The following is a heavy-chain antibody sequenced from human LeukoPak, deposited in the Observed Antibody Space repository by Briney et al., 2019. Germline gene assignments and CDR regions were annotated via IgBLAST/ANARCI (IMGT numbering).Heavy chain of an antibody. V-gene: IGHV4-30-4*08. CDR3: ARDTVDTAMVQH. CDR1: GGSISSGDYY. CDR2: IYYSGST. J-gene: IGHJ1*01. D-gene: IGHD5-18*01. Sequence: SQTLSLTCTVSGGSISSGDYYWSWIRQPPGKGLEWIGYIYYSGSTYYNPSIKSRVSISLDTSKNQFSLKLSSVTAADTAVYYCARDTVDTAMVQHWGQGTLVTVSS.